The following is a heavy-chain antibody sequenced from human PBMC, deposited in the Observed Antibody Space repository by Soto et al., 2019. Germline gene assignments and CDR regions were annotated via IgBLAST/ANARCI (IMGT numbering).Heavy chain of an antibody. CDR2: ISYDGSNK. D-gene: IGHD4-17*01. Sequence: PGGSLRLSCAASGFTFSSYAMHWVRQAPGKGLEWVAVISYDGSNKYYADSVKGRFTISRDNSKNTLYLQMNSLRAEDTAVYYCARNLPWYGDPATPYYYGMDVWGQGTTVTVSS. CDR1: GFTFSSYA. V-gene: IGHV3-30-3*01. J-gene: IGHJ6*02. CDR3: ARNLPWYGDPATPYYYGMDV.